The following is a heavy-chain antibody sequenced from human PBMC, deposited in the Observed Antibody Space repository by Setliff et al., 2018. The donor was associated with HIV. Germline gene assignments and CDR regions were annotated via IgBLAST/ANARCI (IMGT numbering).Heavy chain of an antibody. V-gene: IGHV4-4*09. CDR3: ARGLSFYDPGGFDY. J-gene: IGHJ4*02. Sequence: SETLSLSCTVSGGSISSYYWSWIRQPPGKGLEWIGYIYTSGSTNYNPSLKSRVTISVDTSKNQFSLKLSSVTAADTAVYYCARGLSFYDPGGFDYWGQGTLVTVSS. D-gene: IGHD3-22*01. CDR2: IYTSGST. CDR1: GGSISSYY.